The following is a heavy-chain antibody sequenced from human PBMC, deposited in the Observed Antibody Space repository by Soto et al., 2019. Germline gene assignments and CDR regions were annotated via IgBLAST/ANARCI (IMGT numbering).Heavy chain of an antibody. CDR2: AAYSGGT. CDR3: AKVVVGATSHSDFDS. V-gene: IGHV4-39*01. D-gene: IGHD2-15*01. Sequence: SETLSLTCTVSGGSIANNNYFWGWVRQPPGKGLEWIGSAAYSGGTYKNPSLKSRVTVSVDTSKNQFSLKLTSVTAADTAVYYCAKVVVGATSHSDFDSWRQGTLVTVSS. CDR1: GGSIANNNYF. J-gene: IGHJ4*02.